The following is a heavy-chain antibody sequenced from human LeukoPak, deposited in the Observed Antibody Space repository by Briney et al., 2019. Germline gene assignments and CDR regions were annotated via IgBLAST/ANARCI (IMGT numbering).Heavy chain of an antibody. Sequence: PGGSLRLSCAASGFTFSSYSMNWVRQAPGKGLEWVSSISSSSSYIYYADSVKGRFTISRDNAKNSLYLQMNSLRAEDTAVYYCAREFTYYYDSSGYQQGFYGMDVWGQGTTVTVSS. J-gene: IGHJ6*02. CDR2: ISSSSSYI. CDR1: GFTFSSYS. D-gene: IGHD3-22*01. V-gene: IGHV3-21*01. CDR3: AREFTYYYDSSGYQQGFYGMDV.